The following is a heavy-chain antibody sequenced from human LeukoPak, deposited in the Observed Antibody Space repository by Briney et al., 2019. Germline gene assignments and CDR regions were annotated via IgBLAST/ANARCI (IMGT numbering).Heavy chain of an antibody. J-gene: IGHJ4*02. CDR2: IGGGIGST. V-gene: IGHV3-23*01. CDR3: ASGDSSSWYSFDY. CDR1: GFTFSSYA. Sequence: PGGSLRLSCAASGFTFSSYAMSWVRQAPGKGLEWVSVIGGGIGSTYYADSVKGRFTISRDNSKNTLYLQMNSLRAEDTAIYYCASGDSSSWYSFDYWGQGTLVTVSS. D-gene: IGHD6-13*01.